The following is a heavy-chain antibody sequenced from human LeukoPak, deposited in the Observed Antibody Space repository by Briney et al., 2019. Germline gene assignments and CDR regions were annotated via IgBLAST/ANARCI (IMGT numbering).Heavy chain of an antibody. V-gene: IGHV3-7*03. CDR2: IKQDGAEK. D-gene: IGHD2-2*01. Sequence: PGGSLRLSCAASGFTFNTYWMNWVRQAPGKGLEWVANIKQDGAEKYYVDSVKGRFTISRDNAKSTLYLQMNGLRAEDTAVYYCANSALPAPCLVNWGQGTLVTVSS. CDR3: ANSALPAPCLVN. J-gene: IGHJ4*02. CDR1: GFTFNTYW.